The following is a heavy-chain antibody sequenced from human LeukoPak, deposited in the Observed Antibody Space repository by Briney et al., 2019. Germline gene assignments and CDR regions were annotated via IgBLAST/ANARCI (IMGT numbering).Heavy chain of an antibody. D-gene: IGHD2-8*01. V-gene: IGHV5-51*01. CDR3: ARLGYCTNGVCPNWFDP. CDR1: GYSFTNYW. J-gene: IGHJ5*02. CDR2: IYPGDSDT. Sequence: GESLKISCKGSGYSFTNYWIAWVRQMPGKGLEWMGIIYPGDSDTKTSPSFQGQVTLSADKSISTAYLQWGSLKASDTAMYYCARLGYCTNGVCPNWFDPWGQGTLVTVSS.